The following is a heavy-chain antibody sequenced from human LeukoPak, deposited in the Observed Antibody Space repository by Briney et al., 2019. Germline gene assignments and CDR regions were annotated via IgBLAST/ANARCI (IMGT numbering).Heavy chain of an antibody. D-gene: IGHD5-18*01. CDR2: IYHSGST. Sequence: SETLSLTCAVSGGSISSGGYSWSWIRQPPGKGLEWIGYIYHSGSTNYNPSLKSRVTISVDTSKNQFSLKLSSVTAADTAVYYCAGYPVDTAMVTGYFDYWGQGTLVTVSS. CDR3: AGYPVDTAMVTGYFDY. J-gene: IGHJ4*02. CDR1: GGSISSGGYS. V-gene: IGHV4-30-2*01.